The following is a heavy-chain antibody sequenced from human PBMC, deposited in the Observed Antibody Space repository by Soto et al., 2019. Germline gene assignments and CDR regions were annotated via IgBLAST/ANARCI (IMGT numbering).Heavy chain of an antibody. Sequence: VQLVESGGGLVQPGGSLRLSCAASGFTFSSYAMHWVRQAPGKGLEYVSAISSNGGSTYYANSVKGRFTISRDNSKNTLYLQMGSLRAEDMAVYYCVRGSFLNGNVGYFDYWGQGTLVTVSS. D-gene: IGHD1-26*01. CDR1: GFTFSSYA. V-gene: IGHV3-64*01. CDR2: ISSNGGST. CDR3: VRGSFLNGNVGYFDY. J-gene: IGHJ4*02.